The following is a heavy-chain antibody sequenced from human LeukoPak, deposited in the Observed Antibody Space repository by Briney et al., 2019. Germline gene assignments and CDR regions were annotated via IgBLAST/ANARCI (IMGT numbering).Heavy chain of an antibody. V-gene: IGHV4-34*01. CDR1: GGSSSGYY. CDR3: ARAAHSSSWSPFDY. D-gene: IGHD6-13*01. J-gene: IGHJ4*02. Sequence: PPETLSLTPALSGGSSSGYYWSWIPQPPREGVEWIGEFNHSLSTNSNPSLKSRVTISVATSKNQFSLKLSSVTAADTAVYYCARAAHSSSWSPFDYWGQGTLVTVSS. CDR2: FNHSLST.